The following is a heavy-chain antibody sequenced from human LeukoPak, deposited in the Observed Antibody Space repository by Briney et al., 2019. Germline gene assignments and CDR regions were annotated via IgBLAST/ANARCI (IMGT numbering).Heavy chain of an antibody. V-gene: IGHV1-2*04. Sequence: APVKVPCKASGYTFTGYYMHWVRQAPGQGLEWMGWINPNSGGTNYAQKFQGWVTMTRDTSISTAYMELSRLRSDDTAVYYCARAEITMVRGVTPFGMDVWGKGTTVTVSS. J-gene: IGHJ6*04. CDR2: INPNSGGT. CDR1: GYTFTGYY. CDR3: ARAEITMVRGVTPFGMDV. D-gene: IGHD3-10*01.